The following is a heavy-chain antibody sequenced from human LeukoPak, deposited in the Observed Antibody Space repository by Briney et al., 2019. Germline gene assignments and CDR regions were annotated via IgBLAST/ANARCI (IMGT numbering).Heavy chain of an antibody. CDR3: ARDSSPTSSWYVEYFQH. Sequence: ASVKVSCKASGYTFTSYYMHWVRQAPGQGLEWMGWINPNSGGTNYAQKFQGRVTMTRDTSISTAYMELSRLRSDDTAVYYCARDSSPTSSWYVEYFQHWGQGTLVTVSS. J-gene: IGHJ1*01. V-gene: IGHV1-2*02. D-gene: IGHD6-13*01. CDR1: GYTFTSYY. CDR2: INPNSGGT.